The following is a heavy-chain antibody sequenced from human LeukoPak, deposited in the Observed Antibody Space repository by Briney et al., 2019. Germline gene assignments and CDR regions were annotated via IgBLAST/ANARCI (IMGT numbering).Heavy chain of an antibody. CDR3: ARSFPKWELDY. CDR1: GYTFTSYG. V-gene: IGHV1-18*01. J-gene: IGHJ4*02. Sequence: ASVKVSCKASGYTFTSYGISWVRQAPGQGLEWMGWISAYNGNTNYAQKLQGRVTMTRDMSTSTVYMELSSLRSEDTAVYYCARSFPKWELDYWGQGTLVTVSS. D-gene: IGHD1-26*01. CDR2: ISAYNGNT.